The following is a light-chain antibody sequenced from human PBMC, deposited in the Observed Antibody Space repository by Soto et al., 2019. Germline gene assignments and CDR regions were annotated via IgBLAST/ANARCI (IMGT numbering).Light chain of an antibody. CDR3: CSYAGGSTPWV. CDR1: SSDVGSYNL. V-gene: IGLV2-23*02. Sequence: QSALTRPASVSGSPGQSIAISCTGTSSDVGSYNLVSWYQHHPGKAPKLMIYEVTKRPSGVSDRFFASKSGNTASLTISGLQAEDEADYFCCSYAGGSTPWVFGGGTKLTVL. J-gene: IGLJ3*02. CDR2: EVT.